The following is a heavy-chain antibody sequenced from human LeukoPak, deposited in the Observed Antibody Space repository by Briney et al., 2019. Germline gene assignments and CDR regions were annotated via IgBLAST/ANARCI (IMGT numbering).Heavy chain of an antibody. CDR3: AKDSQWLVRGWFDP. V-gene: IGHV3-9*01. J-gene: IGHJ5*02. Sequence: PGGSLRLSCAASGFTFNSYSMHWVRQAPGKGLEWVSGISWNSGSIGYADSVKGRFTISRDNAKNSLYLQMNSLRVEDTALYYCAKDSQWLVRGWFDPWGQGTLVTVSS. D-gene: IGHD6-19*01. CDR1: GFTFNSYS. CDR2: ISWNSGSI.